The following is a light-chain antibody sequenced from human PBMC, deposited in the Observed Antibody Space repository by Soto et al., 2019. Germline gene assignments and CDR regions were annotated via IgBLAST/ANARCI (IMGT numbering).Light chain of an antibody. CDR1: QRVSSSY. CDR2: GAS. J-gene: IGKJ1*01. V-gene: IGKV3-20*01. CDR3: QQYGSSWT. Sequence: EIGVKQSSGHLVLSPGERTPLSCRASQRVSSSYLAWYQQKPGQAPRLLIYGASSRATGIPDRFSGSGSGTDFTLTISRLEPEDFAVYYCQQYGSSWTFGQGTKVEIK.